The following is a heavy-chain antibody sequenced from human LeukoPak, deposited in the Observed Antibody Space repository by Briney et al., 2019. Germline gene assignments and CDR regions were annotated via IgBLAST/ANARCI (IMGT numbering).Heavy chain of an antibody. V-gene: IGHV1-46*01. CDR1: GYTFTSNY. CDR2: ISPSGGST. CDR3: ARVYYDSSGANFDY. Sequence: ASVKVSCKAFGYTFTSNYMHWVRQAPGQGPEWMGVISPSGGSTTYAQKFQGRVTLTRDMSTSTVYMELSSLRSEDTAVYYCARVYYDSSGANFDYWGQGTLVTVSS. D-gene: IGHD3-22*01. J-gene: IGHJ4*02.